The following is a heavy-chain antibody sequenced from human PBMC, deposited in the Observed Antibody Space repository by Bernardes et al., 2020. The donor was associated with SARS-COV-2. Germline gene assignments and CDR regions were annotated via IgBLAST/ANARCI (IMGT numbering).Heavy chain of an antibody. CDR2: ISSRSTTI. D-gene: IGHD1-26*01. CDR1: GFSFSDYA. CDR3: ARGRGAVAPMDY. J-gene: IGHJ4*02. V-gene: IGHV3-48*01. Sequence: GGSLRLSCEASGFSFSDYAMNWVRQAPGKGLEWASYISSRSTTIYIADTAKGRFAISRDNAKNSVYLQMNSLRAEDTAVYYCARGRGAVAPMDYWGQGTLVTVSS.